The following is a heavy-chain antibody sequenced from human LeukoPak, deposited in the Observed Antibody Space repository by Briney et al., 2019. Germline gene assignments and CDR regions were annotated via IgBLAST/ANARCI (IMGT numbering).Heavy chain of an antibody. V-gene: IGHV3-21*01. J-gene: IGHJ4*02. Sequence: GGSLRLSCAASGFTFSSYSMNWVRQAPGEGLGWVSSISSSSSYIYYADSVKGRFTISRDNAKNSLYLQMNSLRAEDTAVYYCARDGGGYYDSSGEWGDYWGQGTLVTVSS. CDR1: GFTFSSYS. D-gene: IGHD3-22*01. CDR2: ISSSSSYI. CDR3: ARDGGGYYDSSGEWGDY.